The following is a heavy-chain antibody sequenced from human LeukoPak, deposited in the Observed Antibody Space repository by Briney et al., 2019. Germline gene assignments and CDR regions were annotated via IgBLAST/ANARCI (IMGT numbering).Heavy chain of an antibody. CDR1: GGSISSYY. D-gene: IGHD3-3*01. CDR3: ARVYYDFWSGYEYDAFDI. CDR2: IYYSGST. V-gene: IGHV4-59*01. J-gene: IGHJ3*02. Sequence: SETLSLTCTVSGGSISSYYWSWIRQPPGKGLEWIGYIYYSGSTNYNPSLKSRATISVDTSKNQFSLKLSSVTAADTAVYYCARVYYDFWSGYEYDAFDIWGQGTMVTVSS.